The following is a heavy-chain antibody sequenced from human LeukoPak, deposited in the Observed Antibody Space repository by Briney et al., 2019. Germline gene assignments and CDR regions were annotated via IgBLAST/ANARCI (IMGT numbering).Heavy chain of an antibody. CDR2: IRQDGSEK. Sequence: GGSLRLSCAASGFSLSSYAMSWVRQAPGKGLEWVANIRQDGSEKYYLDSVKGRFTISRDNSKNTLSLQMNSLRVEDTAVYYCVLVLDYWGQGTQVTVSS. V-gene: IGHV3-7*01. CDR1: GFSLSSYA. J-gene: IGHJ4*02. CDR3: VLVLDY. D-gene: IGHD2/OR15-2a*01.